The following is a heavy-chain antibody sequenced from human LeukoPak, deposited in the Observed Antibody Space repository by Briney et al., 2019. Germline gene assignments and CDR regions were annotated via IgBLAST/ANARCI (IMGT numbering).Heavy chain of an antibody. D-gene: IGHD3-3*01. CDR2: ISYDGTKK. Sequence: RGSLRLSCAASGFSFRSYAMWWVRQAPGKGLQWVAVISYDGTKKYHADSVKGRFTISRDNSKNTLYLQMNSLRAEDTAVYYCAKSRSGLDAFDIWGQGTMVTVSS. CDR3: AKSRSGLDAFDI. J-gene: IGHJ3*02. CDR1: GFSFRSYA. V-gene: IGHV3-30*04.